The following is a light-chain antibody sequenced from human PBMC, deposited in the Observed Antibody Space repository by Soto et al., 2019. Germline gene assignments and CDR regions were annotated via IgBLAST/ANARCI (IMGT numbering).Light chain of an antibody. V-gene: IGKV3-15*01. CDR3: QQYSSWPLT. CDR2: GAS. Sequence: EKVMTQSPATLSVSPGERATLSCRANQSVNSHLAWYQQKPGQAPRLLIYGASTRATGVPARFSGSGSGTEFTLTISSLQSEDSAVYYCQQYSSWPLTFGGGTKVEIK. CDR1: QSVNSH. J-gene: IGKJ4*01.